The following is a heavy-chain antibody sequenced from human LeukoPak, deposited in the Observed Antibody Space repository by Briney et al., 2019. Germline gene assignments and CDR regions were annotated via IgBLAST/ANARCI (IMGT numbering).Heavy chain of an antibody. CDR2: IHHSGST. V-gene: IGHV4-31*03. Sequence: PSETLSLTCTVSGGSISSGNYYWSWIRQHPGKGLEWIGYIHHSGSTYYNPSLKSRVIISVDTSKNQFSLKLNSVTAADTAVYYCASYGSGSYRFDPWGQGTLVTVSS. D-gene: IGHD3-10*01. CDR3: ASYGSGSYRFDP. CDR1: GGSISSGNYY. J-gene: IGHJ5*02.